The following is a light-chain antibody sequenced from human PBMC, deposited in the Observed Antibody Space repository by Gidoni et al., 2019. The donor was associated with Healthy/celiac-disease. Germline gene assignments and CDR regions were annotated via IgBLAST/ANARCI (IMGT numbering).Light chain of an antibody. V-gene: IGKV2D-29*02. Sequence: DILMSQTPLSLSVTPVQPASITCKYSQSLLHSDGKTYLYWYLQKPGQSPKLLIYEVSNRFSGVTDRCSGSGSETNFTMRIRRVEDEDVGVYYWRQSIQLPRTFGQGTKVEIK. CDR3: RQSIQLPRT. CDR1: QSLLHSDGKTY. J-gene: IGKJ1*01. CDR2: EVS.